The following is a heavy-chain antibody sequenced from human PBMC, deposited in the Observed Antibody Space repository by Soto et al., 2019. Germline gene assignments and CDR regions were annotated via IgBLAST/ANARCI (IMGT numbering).Heavy chain of an antibody. Sequence: SETLSLTCTVSGGSISSSSYYWGWIRQPPGKGLEWIGSIYYSGSTYYNPSLKSRVTISVDTSKNQFSLKLSSVTAADTAVYYCAWGVLEWLLGDYWGQGTLVTVSS. V-gene: IGHV4-39*01. CDR1: GGSISSSSYY. CDR3: AWGVLEWLLGDY. J-gene: IGHJ4*02. CDR2: IYYSGST. D-gene: IGHD3-3*01.